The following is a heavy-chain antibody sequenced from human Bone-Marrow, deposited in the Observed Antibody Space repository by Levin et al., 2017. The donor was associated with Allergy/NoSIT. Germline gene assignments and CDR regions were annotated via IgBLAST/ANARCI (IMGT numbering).Heavy chain of an antibody. D-gene: IGHD3-22*01. CDR1: GFTFSKNG. V-gene: IGHV3-23*01. Sequence: GGSLRLSCTASGFTFSKNGLIWVRQAPGKGLEWVAGISGGGEKIHYANSVKGRFTISRDNFKNTVHLQMNSLRVEDTAIYFCAKSVFRDIYYDSSGYYDSWGQGTPVTVSS. CDR3: AKSVFRDIYYDSSGYYDS. J-gene: IGHJ5*01. CDR2: ISGGGEKI.